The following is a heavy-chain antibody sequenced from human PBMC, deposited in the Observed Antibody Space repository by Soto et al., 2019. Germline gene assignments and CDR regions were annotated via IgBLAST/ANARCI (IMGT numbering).Heavy chain of an antibody. D-gene: IGHD2-15*01. J-gene: IGHJ4*02. CDR1: GYTFTSYA. V-gene: IGHV1-3*01. Sequence: ASVKVSCKASGYTFTSYAMHWVRQAPGQRLEWMGWINAGNGNTKYSQKFQGRVTITRDTSASTAYMELSSLRSEDTAVYYCARGTVVVADAFDYWGQGTLVTVYS. CDR2: INAGNGNT. CDR3: ARGTVVVADAFDY.